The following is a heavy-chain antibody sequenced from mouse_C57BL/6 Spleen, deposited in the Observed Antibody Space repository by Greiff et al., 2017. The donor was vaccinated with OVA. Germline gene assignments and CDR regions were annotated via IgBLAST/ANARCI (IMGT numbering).Heavy chain of an antibody. J-gene: IGHJ4*01. CDR3: ARETLWAMDY. D-gene: IGHD6-1*01. CDR2: ISDGGSYT. Sequence: EVQLVESGGGLVKPGGSLKLSCAASGFTFSSYAMSWVRQTPEKRLEWVATISDGGSYTYYPDNVKGRFTISRDNAKNNLYLQMSHLKSEDTAMYYCARETLWAMDYWGQGTSVTVSS. CDR1: GFTFSSYA. V-gene: IGHV5-4*01.